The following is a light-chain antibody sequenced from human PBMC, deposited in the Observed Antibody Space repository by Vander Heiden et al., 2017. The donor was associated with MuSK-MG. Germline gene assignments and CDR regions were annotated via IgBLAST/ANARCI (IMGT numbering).Light chain of an antibody. CDR3: QQRSNWPPDYT. CDR2: DAS. V-gene: IGKV3-11*01. CDR1: QSVSSY. Sequence: EIVLTQSPATLPLSPGERATLSCRASQSVSSYLAWYQQKPGQAPRLLIYDASNRATGIPARFSGSGSGTDFTLTISSLEPEDFAVYYCQQRSNWPPDYTFGQGTKLEIK. J-gene: IGKJ2*01.